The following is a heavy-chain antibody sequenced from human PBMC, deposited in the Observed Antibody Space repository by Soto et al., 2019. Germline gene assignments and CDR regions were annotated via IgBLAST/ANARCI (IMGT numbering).Heavy chain of an antibody. Sequence: QVHLAESGGGVVQPGRSLRLSCAGSGFTFSSYAMHWVRQAPGKGLEWVAVISYDGSYKYYADSLKGRFIISRDNSKNTLYLQMNSLRAEDTAVYYCAKDLYYYDSSLDDYWGQGTLVSVSS. V-gene: IGHV3-30*18. CDR2: ISYDGSYK. D-gene: IGHD3-22*01. J-gene: IGHJ4*02. CDR1: GFTFSSYA. CDR3: AKDLYYYDSSLDDY.